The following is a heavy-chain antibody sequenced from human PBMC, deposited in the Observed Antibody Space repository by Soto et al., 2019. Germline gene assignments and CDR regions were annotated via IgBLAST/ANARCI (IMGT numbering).Heavy chain of an antibody. D-gene: IGHD6-13*01. J-gene: IGHJ4*02. Sequence: PPDTLSLTCTVSRGSVRGGTYYWSLIRQPPGMGLEWIGNIYHSGSTKYNPPLGSRVTISVDKSKNQFSLKLSSVTAAETAVYYCARDYGASWYNLDYWGQGTLVTVSS. CDR1: RGSVRGGTYY. CDR3: ARDYGASWYNLDY. V-gene: IGHV4-61*01. CDR2: IYHSGST.